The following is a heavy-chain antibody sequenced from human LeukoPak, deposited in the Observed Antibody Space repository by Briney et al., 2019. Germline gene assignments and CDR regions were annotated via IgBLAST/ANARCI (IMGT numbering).Heavy chain of an antibody. CDR1: GFTFDDYA. D-gene: IGHD3-10*01. J-gene: IGHJ5*02. Sequence: GRSLRLSCAASGFTFDDYAMHWVRQAPGKGLEWVSGISWNSGSIGYADSVKGRFTISRENAKNSLYLQMNSLRAGDTAVYYCARGRGEWFDPWGQGTLVTVSS. CDR3: ARGRGEWFDP. CDR2: ISWNSGSI. V-gene: IGHV3-9*01.